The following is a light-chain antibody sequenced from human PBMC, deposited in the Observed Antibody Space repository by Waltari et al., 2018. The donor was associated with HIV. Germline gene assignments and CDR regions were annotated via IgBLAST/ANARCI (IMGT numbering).Light chain of an antibody. CDR3: QSFDSSLSGYV. J-gene: IGLJ1*01. CDR2: GSG. CDR1: SSNIGAGFD. V-gene: IGLV1-40*01. Sequence: QSVLTPPPSVSGAPGQSVTISCTGSSSNIGAGFDVHWYQQPPGTAPKLLIYGSGNRPSGVPDRFSGSRSGSSASLAITGLQADDEADYYCQSFDSSLSGYVFGIGTKVTVL.